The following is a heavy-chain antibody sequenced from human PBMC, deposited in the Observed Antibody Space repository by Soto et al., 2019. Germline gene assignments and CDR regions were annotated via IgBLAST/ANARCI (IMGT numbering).Heavy chain of an antibody. D-gene: IGHD3-9*01. J-gene: IGHJ5*02. V-gene: IGHV4-34*01. CDR3: ARGRENYDILTGYYGSNWFDP. Sequence: SETLSLTCAVYGGSFSGYYWSWIRQPPGKGLEWIGEINHSGSTNYNPSLKSRVTISVDTSKNQFSLKLSSVTAADTAVYYCARGRENYDILTGYYGSNWFDPWGQGTLVT. CDR1: GGSFSGYY. CDR2: INHSGST.